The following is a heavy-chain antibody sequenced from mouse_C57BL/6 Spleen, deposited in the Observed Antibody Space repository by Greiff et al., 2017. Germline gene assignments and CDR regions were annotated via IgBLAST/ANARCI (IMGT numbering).Heavy chain of an antibody. J-gene: IGHJ1*03. CDR1: GYTFTDYN. D-gene: IGHD1-1*01. CDR3: ARAPLGSSYWYFDV. CDR2: INPNNGGT. Sequence: EVQLQQSGPELVKPGASVKIPCKASGYTFTDYNMDWVKQSHGKSLEWIGDINPNNGGTIYNQKFKGKATLTVDKSSSTAYMELRSLTSEDTAIYYCARAPLGSSYWYFDVWGTGTTVTVSS. V-gene: IGHV1-18*01.